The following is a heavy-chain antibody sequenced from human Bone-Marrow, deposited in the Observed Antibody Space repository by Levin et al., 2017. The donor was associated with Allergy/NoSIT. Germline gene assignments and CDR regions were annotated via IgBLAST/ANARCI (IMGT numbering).Heavy chain of an antibody. CDR2: ISGNGGDT. CDR1: RFTFDFYV. D-gene: IGHD1-26*01. Sequence: PGGSLRLSCAASRFTFDFYVMSWVRQAPGKGPEWVSTISGNGGDTSYAYSVKGRFTISRDNSKNTLYLQMNNLRAEDTAIYYCAKVGIKPATTFDAWGQGTLVSVSS. V-gene: IGHV3-23*01. J-gene: IGHJ4*02. CDR3: AKVGIKPATTFDA.